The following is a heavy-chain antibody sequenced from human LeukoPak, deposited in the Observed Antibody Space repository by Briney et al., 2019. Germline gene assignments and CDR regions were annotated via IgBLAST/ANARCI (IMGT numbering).Heavy chain of an antibody. D-gene: IGHD5-18*01. CDR1: GFTFSNYW. CDR2: IKEDGREE. J-gene: IGHJ4*02. Sequence: GSLRLSCVASGFTFSNYWMAWVRRAPGRGLEDMAKIKEDGREEYYVDSVRGRFTISRDNAKNSLYLQMNSLRGEDTAVYYCARDSGYSSIDYWGQGTLVTVSS. V-gene: IGHV3-7*01. CDR3: ARDSGYSSIDY.